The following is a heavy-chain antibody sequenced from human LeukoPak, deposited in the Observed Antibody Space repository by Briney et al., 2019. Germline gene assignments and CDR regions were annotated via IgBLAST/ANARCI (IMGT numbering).Heavy chain of an antibody. D-gene: IGHD5-18*01. CDR3: ARETAMVLDS. Sequence: SETLSLTCSVSGGSINNHIWSWIRQPPGKGLEWIGYISYSGSANYNPSLKSRVTISVDTSKNQFSLKVTSVTAADTAVYYCARETAMVLDSWGQGTLVTVSS. J-gene: IGHJ4*02. CDR2: ISYSGSA. V-gene: IGHV4-59*11. CDR1: GGSINNHI.